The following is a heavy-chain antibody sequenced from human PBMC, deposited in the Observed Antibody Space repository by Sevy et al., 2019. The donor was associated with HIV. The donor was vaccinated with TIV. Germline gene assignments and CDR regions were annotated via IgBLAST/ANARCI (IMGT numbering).Heavy chain of an antibody. V-gene: IGHV3-7*01. D-gene: IGHD3-16*02. Sequence: GGSLRLSCAASGFTFSSYAMHWVRQAPGKGLEWVANIKQDGSEKYYVDSVKGRFTISRDNAKNSLYLQMNSLRAEDTAVYYCARCYDYVWGSYRWDHYYYYGMDVWGQGTTVTVSS. J-gene: IGHJ6*02. CDR3: ARCYDYVWGSYRWDHYYYYGMDV. CDR1: GFTFSSYA. CDR2: IKQDGSEK.